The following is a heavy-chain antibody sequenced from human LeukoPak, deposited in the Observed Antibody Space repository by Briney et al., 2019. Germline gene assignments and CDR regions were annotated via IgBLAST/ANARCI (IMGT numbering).Heavy chain of an antibody. CDR3: TRTTVTNYFDY. Sequence: PGGSLRLSCTASGFTFGDYAMSWFRQAPGKGLEWVGFIRSKAYGGTTEYAASVKGRFTISRDDSKSIAYLQMNNLKTEDTAVYYCTRTTVTNYFDYWGQGTLVTVSS. J-gene: IGHJ4*02. CDR2: IRSKAYGGTT. CDR1: GFTFGDYA. D-gene: IGHD4-17*01. V-gene: IGHV3-49*03.